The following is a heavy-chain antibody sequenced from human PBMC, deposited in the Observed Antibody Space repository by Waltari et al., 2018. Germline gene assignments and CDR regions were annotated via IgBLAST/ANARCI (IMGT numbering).Heavy chain of an antibody. J-gene: IGHJ6*02. CDR2: IRSEAYGGTT. Sequence: ELQLVESGGGSVQPGRSLRLSCKASGFTFGDYAMSWVRQAPGKGLEWLGFIRSEAYGGTTEDAASVKGRFTISKGDSKNIAYLQMNSLRTEDTAVYYCTRDQGWNSISRRGMDVWGQGTTVTVSS. V-gene: IGHV3-49*04. D-gene: IGHD1-1*01. CDR1: GFTFGDYA. CDR3: TRDQGWNSISRRGMDV.